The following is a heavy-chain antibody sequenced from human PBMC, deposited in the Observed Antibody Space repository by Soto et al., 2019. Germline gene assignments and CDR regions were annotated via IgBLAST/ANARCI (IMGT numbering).Heavy chain of an antibody. CDR2: ISSSGATP. Sequence: GYLSLTCAVSGGSISSGGYSWSWIRQAPGKGLEWVSTISSSGATPYYADSVKGRFTISRDNSKNTLYLQLSSLRVEDTAVYYCAKHRSDPSFHHWGQGTLVPISS. V-gene: IGHV3-23*01. CDR1: GGSISSGGYS. D-gene: IGHD2-21*01. CDR3: AKHRSDPSFHH. J-gene: IGHJ4*02.